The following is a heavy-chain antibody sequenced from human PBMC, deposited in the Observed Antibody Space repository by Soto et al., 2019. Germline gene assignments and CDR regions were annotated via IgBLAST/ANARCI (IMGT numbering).Heavy chain of an antibody. CDR2: IYYSGYT. V-gene: IGHV4-39*01. D-gene: IGHD3-16*01. Sequence: SETLSLTCTVSGGSISSNSYYWGWIRQPPGKGLEWIGSIYYSGYTYYNPSLKSRVTISVDTSKNQFSLKLSSVTAADTAVYYCARHNGPLYVGYYYDMDVWGQGTTVTVSS. CDR1: GGSISSNSYY. CDR3: ARHNGPLYVGYYYDMDV. J-gene: IGHJ6*02.